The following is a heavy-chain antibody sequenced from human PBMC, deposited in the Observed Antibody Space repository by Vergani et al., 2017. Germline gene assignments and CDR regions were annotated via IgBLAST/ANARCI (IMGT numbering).Heavy chain of an antibody. Sequence: QVQLVQSGAEVKKPGASVKVSCKASGYTFTSYDINWVRQATGQGLEWMGWMNPNSGNTGYAQKFQGRVTIPADNSTSTAYMELSSLRSEDTAVYYCAILAAPPGYWGQGTLVTVSS. CDR1: GYTFTSYD. D-gene: IGHD6-13*01. CDR3: AILAAPPGY. CDR2: MNPNSGNT. V-gene: IGHV1-8*01. J-gene: IGHJ4*02.